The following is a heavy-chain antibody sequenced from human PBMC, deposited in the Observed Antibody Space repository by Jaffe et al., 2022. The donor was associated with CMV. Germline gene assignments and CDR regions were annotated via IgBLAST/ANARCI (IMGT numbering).Heavy chain of an antibody. CDR2: INHSGST. D-gene: IGHD6-19*01. Sequence: QVQLQQWGAGLLKPSETLSLTCAVYGGSFSGYYWSWIRQPPGKGLEWIGEINHSGSTNYNPSLKSRVTISVDTSKNQFSLKLSSVTAADTAVYYCARGQRVAVASDGYFDYWGQGTLVTVSS. CDR3: ARGQRVAVASDGYFDY. J-gene: IGHJ4*02. V-gene: IGHV4-34*01. CDR1: GGSFSGYY.